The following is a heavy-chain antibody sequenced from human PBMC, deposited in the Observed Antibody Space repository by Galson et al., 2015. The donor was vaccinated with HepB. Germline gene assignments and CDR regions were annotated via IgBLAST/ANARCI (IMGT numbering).Heavy chain of an antibody. D-gene: IGHD3-22*01. CDR3: ARSSASSGYYADY. J-gene: IGHJ4*02. CDR1: GFTFSSYS. CDR2: ISSSSSTI. Sequence: CAASGFTFSSYSMNWVRQAPGKGLEWVSYISSSSSTIYYADSVKGRFTISRDNAKNSLYLQMNSLRAEDTAVYYCARSSASSGYYADYWGQGTLVTVSS. V-gene: IGHV3-48*01.